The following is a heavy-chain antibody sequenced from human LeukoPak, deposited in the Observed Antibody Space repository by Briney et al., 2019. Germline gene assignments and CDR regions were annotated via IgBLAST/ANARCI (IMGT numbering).Heavy chain of an antibody. CDR1: GGSISSYY. Sequence: PSGTLSLTCAVSGGSISSYYWSWIRQPPGKGLEWIGYIYYSGSTDYNPSLKSRVTISLDTSKNQFSLKLSSVTAADTAVYYCARGGSSWYGVAYFDYWGQGTLVTVSS. CDR3: ARGGSSWYGVAYFDY. V-gene: IGHV4-59*01. CDR2: IYYSGST. J-gene: IGHJ4*02. D-gene: IGHD6-13*01.